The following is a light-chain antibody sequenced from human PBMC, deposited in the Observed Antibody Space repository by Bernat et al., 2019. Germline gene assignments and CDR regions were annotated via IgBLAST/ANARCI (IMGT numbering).Light chain of an antibody. V-gene: IGKV3-15*01. Sequence: EIVLTQSPGTLSVSPGERATLSCRSSQRLSSTYLAWYQQKPGQAPRLLIYDASTRATGVPARFSGSRSGAEFTLTISSLQSEDFAVYYCHQYNNWPQTFGQGTKVEI. CDR1: QRLSSTY. J-gene: IGKJ1*01. CDR3: HQYNNWPQT. CDR2: DAS.